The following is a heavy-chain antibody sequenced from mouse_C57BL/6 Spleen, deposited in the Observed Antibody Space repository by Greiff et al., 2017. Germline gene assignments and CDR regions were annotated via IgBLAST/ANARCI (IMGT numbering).Heavy chain of an antibody. CDR2: IYPGDGDT. CDR3: AKASSHYWYFDV. D-gene: IGHD1-1*01. Sequence: VHLVESGPELVKPGSSVKISCKASGYAFSSSWMNWVKLRPGKGLEWIGRIYPGDGDTNYNGKFKGKATLTADKSSSTAYMQLSSLTSEDSAVYYCAKASSHYWYFDVWGTGTTVTVSS. V-gene: IGHV1-82*01. CDR1: GYAFSSSW. J-gene: IGHJ1*03.